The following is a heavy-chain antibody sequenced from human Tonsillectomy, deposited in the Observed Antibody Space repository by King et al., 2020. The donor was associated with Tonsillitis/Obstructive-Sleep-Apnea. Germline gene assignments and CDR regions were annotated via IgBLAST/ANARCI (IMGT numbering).Heavy chain of an antibody. D-gene: IGHD1-26*01. Sequence: LVESGGGVVQPGRSLRLSCAASGFIFNNFGMLWVRQTPGKGLEWVALIWYDGTNKYYADSVKGRFTISRDSSKNTLYLQMSSLRAEDTAVYYWARLSGSYYFDYWGQGTLVTVSS. CDR2: IWYDGTNK. V-gene: IGHV3-33*03. CDR3: ARLSGSYYFDY. CDR1: GFIFNNFG. J-gene: IGHJ4*02.